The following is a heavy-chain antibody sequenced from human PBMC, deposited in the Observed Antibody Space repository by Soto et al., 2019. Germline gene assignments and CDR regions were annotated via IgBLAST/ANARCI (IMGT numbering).Heavy chain of an antibody. CDR3: AKTLVAGTFYYYGMDV. Sequence: HPGGSLRLSCAASGFTFSSYGMHWIRQAPGKGLEWVAVISYDGSNKYYADSVKGRFTISRDNSKNTLYLQMNSLRAEDTAVYYCAKTLVAGTFYYYGMDVWGQGTTVTVSS. J-gene: IGHJ6*02. D-gene: IGHD6-19*01. CDR1: GFTFSSYG. CDR2: ISYDGSNK. V-gene: IGHV3-30*18.